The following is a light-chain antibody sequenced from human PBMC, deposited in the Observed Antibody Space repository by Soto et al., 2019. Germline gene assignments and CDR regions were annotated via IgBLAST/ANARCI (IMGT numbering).Light chain of an antibody. J-gene: IGKJ1*01. Sequence: IKFPLSRPATLGQPAPISCGLNQTLVSPDGTTYLNGFQQRPGQFPRRLIYEVSNRDSGVPDRFSGSGSDTDFTLKISRVEAEDVAIYFCMQGTYWWTFGQGTKVEIK. CDR1: QTLVSPDGTTY. V-gene: IGKV2-30*01. CDR3: MQGTYWWT. CDR2: EVS.